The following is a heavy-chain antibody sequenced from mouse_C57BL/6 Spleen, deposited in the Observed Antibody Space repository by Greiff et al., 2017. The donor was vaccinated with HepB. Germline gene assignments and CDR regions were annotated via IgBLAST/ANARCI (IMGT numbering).Heavy chain of an antibody. D-gene: IGHD1-2*01. J-gene: IGHJ2*01. CDR1: GYTFTSYW. V-gene: IGHV1-69*01. Sequence: QVQLQQPGAELVMPGASVKLSCKASGYTFTSYWMHWVKQRPGQGLEWIGEIDPSDSYPNYNQKFKGKSTLTVDKSSSTAYMQLSSLTSEDSAVYYCARKSTTAVYFDYWGQGTTLTVSS. CDR2: IDPSDSYP. CDR3: ARKSTTAVYFDY.